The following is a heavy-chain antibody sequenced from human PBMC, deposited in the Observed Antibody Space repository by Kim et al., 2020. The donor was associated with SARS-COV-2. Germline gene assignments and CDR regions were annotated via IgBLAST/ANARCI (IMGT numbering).Heavy chain of an antibody. CDR1: GFTFSSYE. Sequence: GGSLRLSCAASGFTFSSYEMNWVRQAPGKGLEWVSYISSSGSTIYYADSVKGRFTISRDNAKNSLYLQMNSLRAEDTAVYYCARDALDFISGFYYGMDVWGQGTTVTVSS. D-gene: IGHD3-9*01. V-gene: IGHV3-48*03. CDR2: ISSSGSTI. J-gene: IGHJ6*02. CDR3: ARDALDFISGFYYGMDV.